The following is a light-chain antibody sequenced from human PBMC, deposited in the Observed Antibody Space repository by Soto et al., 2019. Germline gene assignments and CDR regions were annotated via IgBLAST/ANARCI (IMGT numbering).Light chain of an antibody. CDR1: RAIKNY. Sequence: DTQMTQSPSSVSASVGDRVINTCRASRAIKNYLAWYHQRPGAAPKLLIYDASSLQSGVPSTISGSGSGRDFSLVITRLHPEDFGTFFCQQIYSFPPTFGGGTKVAIK. CDR3: QQIYSFPPT. CDR2: DAS. V-gene: IGKV1-12*01. J-gene: IGKJ4*01.